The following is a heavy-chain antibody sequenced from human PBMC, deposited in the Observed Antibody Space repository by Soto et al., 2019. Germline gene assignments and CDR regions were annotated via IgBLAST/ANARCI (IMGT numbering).Heavy chain of an antibody. V-gene: IGHV4-59*01. D-gene: IGHD2-15*01. CDR3: ARAGAATLSDY. CDR2: MYYSGST. Sequence: QVQLQESGPGLVKPSETLSLTCTVSGGSISNYYWSWIRQPPGKGLEWIGYMYYSGSTNYNPSLKSRVTISVDTSKNQFSLKLSSVTAADTAVYYFARAGAATLSDYWGQGTLVTVSS. CDR1: GGSISNYY. J-gene: IGHJ4*02.